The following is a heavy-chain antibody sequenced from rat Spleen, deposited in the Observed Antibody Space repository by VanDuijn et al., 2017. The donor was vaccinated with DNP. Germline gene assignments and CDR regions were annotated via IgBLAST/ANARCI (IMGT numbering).Heavy chain of an antibody. Sequence: EVLLVESDGGLVQPGRSLKLSCAVSGFTFSDYYMAWVRQAPAKGLEWVATISHNGGTPYYRDSVKGRFTISRDNAQSTLYLQMDSLRSEDTATYYCTRHRTIMPYYYAMDAWGQGASVTVSS. CDR2: ISHNGGTP. CDR1: GFTFSDYY. V-gene: IGHV5-7*01. D-gene: IGHD1-12*01. J-gene: IGHJ4*01. CDR3: TRHRTIMPYYYAMDA.